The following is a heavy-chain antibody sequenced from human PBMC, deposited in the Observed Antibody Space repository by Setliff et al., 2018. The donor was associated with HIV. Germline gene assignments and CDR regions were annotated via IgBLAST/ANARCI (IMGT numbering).Heavy chain of an antibody. D-gene: IGHD3-10*01. Sequence: GGSLRLSCVGSGFSFSLYAIVWVRQAPGKGLEWVSGIDGSSETIHYADSVKGRFTISRDIPKNTLYLQMNSLRVEDTAIYYCARDQGSRWFGPLDSWGQGTLVTVSS. J-gene: IGHJ4*02. V-gene: IGHV3-23*01. CDR1: GFSFSLYA. CDR3: ARDQGSRWFGPLDS. CDR2: IDGSSETI.